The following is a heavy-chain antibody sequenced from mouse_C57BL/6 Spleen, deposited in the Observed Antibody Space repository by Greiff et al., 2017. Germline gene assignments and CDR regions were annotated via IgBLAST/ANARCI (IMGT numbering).Heavy chain of an antibody. J-gene: IGHJ1*03. CDR3: ARQGNYYGSSSWYFDV. Sequence: EVQLVESGPELVKPGDSVKISCKASGYSFTGYFMNWVMQSHGKSLEWIGRINPYNGDTFYDQKFKGKATLTVDKSSSTAHRELRSLTSEDSAVYYCARQGNYYGSSSWYFDVWGTGTTVTVSS. D-gene: IGHD1-1*01. CDR1: GYSFTGYF. V-gene: IGHV1-20*01. CDR2: INPYNGDT.